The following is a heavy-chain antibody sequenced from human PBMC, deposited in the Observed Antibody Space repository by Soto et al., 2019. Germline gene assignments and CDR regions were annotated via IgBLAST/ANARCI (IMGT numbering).Heavy chain of an antibody. CDR2: ISGSGGST. CDR3: AKVQPRIGTGTPPGDAFDI. Sequence: GGSLRLSCAASGFTFSSYAMSWVRQAPGKGLEWVSAISGSGGSTYYADSVKGRFTIARGNSKNTMYLQMNSLRAENTGVYYWAKVQPRIGTGTPPGDAFDIWGQGTMVTVSS. V-gene: IGHV3-23*01. D-gene: IGHD1-7*01. J-gene: IGHJ3*02. CDR1: GFTFSSYA.